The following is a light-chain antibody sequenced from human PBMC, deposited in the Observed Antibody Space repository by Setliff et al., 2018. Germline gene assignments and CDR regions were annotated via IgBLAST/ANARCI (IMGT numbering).Light chain of an antibody. CDR1: GSDVGGYDY. CDR3: ISYLYSQTLYV. CDR2: DVI. Sequence: LTQPASVSGSPGQTIILSCTGTGSDVGGYDYISWYQLHPGKVPKLMIYDVINRPSGVSDRLSGSKSGNTASLTISGLQAEDEATYYCISYLYSQTLYVFGTGTKVTVL. J-gene: IGLJ1*01. V-gene: IGLV2-14*03.